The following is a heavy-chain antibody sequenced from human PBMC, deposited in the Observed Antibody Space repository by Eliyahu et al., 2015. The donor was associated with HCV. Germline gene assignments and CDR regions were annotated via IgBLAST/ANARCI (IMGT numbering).Heavy chain of an antibody. Sequence: QVRLVQSGGEVKKPGASVKVSCKASAYXFTRXGVNWVRQAPRQGLEWMGWIKTYXXXANXAQKFQGRVTMTTDTSTGTAYMELRSLRSDDTAVYYCARETLGXATSDYSDYWGQGTLVTVSS. D-gene: IGHD1-26*01. V-gene: IGHV1-18*01. J-gene: IGHJ4*02. CDR2: IKTYXXXA. CDR1: AYXFTRXG. CDR3: ARETLGXATSDYSDY.